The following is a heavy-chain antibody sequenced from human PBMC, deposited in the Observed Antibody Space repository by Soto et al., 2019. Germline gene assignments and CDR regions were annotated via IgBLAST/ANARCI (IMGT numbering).Heavy chain of an antibody. J-gene: IGHJ4*02. CDR3: ARAPENPMIFRVVRPYFLDN. V-gene: IGHV4-31*03. CDR1: GGSISSGGSY. Sequence: PSETLSLTCTVSGGSISSGGSYWNWIRQRPGKGLEWIGYIYHSGSFYYTPSLKGRAIISADTSKNQFALKLSSVTAADTAVYYCARAPENPMIFRVVRPYFLDNWGQGSLVNVSS. CDR2: IYHSGSF. D-gene: IGHD3-3*01.